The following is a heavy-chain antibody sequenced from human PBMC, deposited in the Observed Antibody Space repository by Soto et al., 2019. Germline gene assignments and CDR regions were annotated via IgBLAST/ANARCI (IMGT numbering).Heavy chain of an antibody. CDR2: ISGSGGST. V-gene: IGHV3-23*01. D-gene: IGHD3-10*01. J-gene: IGHJ5*02. CDR1: GFTFSSYA. CDR3: AKMGASVLLWFGESP. Sequence: EVQLLESGGGLVQPGGSLRLSCVASGFTFSSYAMNWVRQAPGKGLEWVSAISGSGGSTYYADSVKGRFTISRDNSKNTLYLQMNSLRAEDTAVYYCAKMGASVLLWFGESPWGQGTLVTVSS.